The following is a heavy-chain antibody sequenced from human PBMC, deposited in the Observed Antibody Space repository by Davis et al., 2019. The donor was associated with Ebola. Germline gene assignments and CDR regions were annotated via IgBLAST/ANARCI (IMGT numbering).Heavy chain of an antibody. CDR2: IKQDGSEK. CDR1: GFTFSSYW. CDR3: ARGPSTGNSFTY. J-gene: IGHJ4*02. D-gene: IGHD6-13*01. Sequence: GGSLRLSCAASGFTFSSYWMSWVRQAPGKGLERVTNIKQDGSEKYYVDSVKGRFTISRDNAKNSLYLQMNSLRAEDTAVYYCARGPSTGNSFTYWGQGTLVTVSS. V-gene: IGHV3-7*01.